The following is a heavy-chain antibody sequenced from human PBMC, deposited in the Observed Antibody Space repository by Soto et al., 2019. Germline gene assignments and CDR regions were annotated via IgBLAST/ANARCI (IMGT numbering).Heavy chain of an antibody. J-gene: IGHJ5*02. CDR3: ARELRQWLVVRSDWFDP. Sequence: QVQLVQSGAEVKKPGASVKVSCKASGYTFTSYDINWVRQATGQGLEWMGWMNPNSGNTGYAQKFQGRVTMTRNTSISTAYMELSSLRSEDTAVYYCARELRQWLVVRSDWFDPWGQGTLVTVSS. CDR1: GYTFTSYD. D-gene: IGHD6-19*01. V-gene: IGHV1-8*01. CDR2: MNPNSGNT.